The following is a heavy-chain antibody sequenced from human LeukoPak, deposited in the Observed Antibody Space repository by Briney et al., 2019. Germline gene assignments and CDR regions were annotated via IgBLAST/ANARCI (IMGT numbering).Heavy chain of an antibody. CDR3: VGGPGY. CDR1: GDSISNYF. CDR2: IYYSGST. D-gene: IGHD3-10*01. Sequence: SETLSLTCTVSGDSISNYFWSWIRQPPGKGLEWIGYIYYSGSTNYNPSLKSRVTISVDTSKNQFSLKLSSVTAADTTVYYCVGGPGYWGQGTLVTVSS. V-gene: IGHV4-59*12. J-gene: IGHJ4*02.